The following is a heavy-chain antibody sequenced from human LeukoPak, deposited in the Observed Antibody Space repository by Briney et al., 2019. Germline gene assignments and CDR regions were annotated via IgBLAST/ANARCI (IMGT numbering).Heavy chain of an antibody. CDR2: IRYDGSNK. V-gene: IGHV3-30*02. CDR3: AKVIPYCSGGSCYHSFYYGMDV. CDR1: GFTFSSYG. Sequence: GGSLRLSCAASGFTFSSYGMHWVRQAPGKGLEWVAVIRYDGSNKYYADSVKGRFTISRDNSKNTLYLQMNSLRAEDTAVYYCAKVIPYCSGGSCYHSFYYGMDVWGQGTTVTVSS. D-gene: IGHD2-15*01. J-gene: IGHJ6*02.